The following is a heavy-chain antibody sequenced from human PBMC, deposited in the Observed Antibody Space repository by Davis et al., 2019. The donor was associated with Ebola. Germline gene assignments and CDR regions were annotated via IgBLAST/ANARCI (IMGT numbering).Heavy chain of an antibody. CDR3: ARDLYGDYGYYGMDV. CDR1: GGTFSSYA. J-gene: IGHJ6*04. Sequence: AASVKVSCKASGGTFSSYAISWVRQAPGPGLEWMGGIIPIFGTANYAQKFQGRVTITADESTSTAYMELSSLRSEDTAVYYCARDLYGDYGYYGMDVWGKGTTVTVSS. D-gene: IGHD4-17*01. V-gene: IGHV1-69*13. CDR2: IIPIFGTA.